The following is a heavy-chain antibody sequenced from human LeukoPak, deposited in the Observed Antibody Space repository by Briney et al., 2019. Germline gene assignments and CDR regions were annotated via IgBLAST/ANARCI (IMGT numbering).Heavy chain of an antibody. D-gene: IGHD6-6*01. CDR2: ISYDGSNK. V-gene: IGHV3-30-3*01. J-gene: IGHJ4*02. Sequence: SGGSLRLSCAASGFTFSSYAMHWARQAPGKGLEWVAVISYDGSNKYYADSVKGRFTISRDNSKNTLYLQMNSLRAEDTAVYYCAREQLAGFDYWGQGTLVTVSS. CDR1: GFTFSSYA. CDR3: AREQLAGFDY.